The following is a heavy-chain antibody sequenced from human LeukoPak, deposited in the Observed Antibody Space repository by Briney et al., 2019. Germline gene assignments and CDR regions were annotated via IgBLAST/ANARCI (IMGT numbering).Heavy chain of an antibody. Sequence: ASVKVSCKASGYTFTSYAMNWVRQAPGQGLEWMGWINTNTGNPTYAQGFTGRFVFSLDTSVSTAFLQISSLKAEDTAVYYCARASNYCGGDCYPDFDYWGQGTLVTVSS. CDR2: INTNTGNP. D-gene: IGHD2-21*02. CDR1: GYTFTSYA. V-gene: IGHV7-4-1*02. J-gene: IGHJ4*02. CDR3: ARASNYCGGDCYPDFDY.